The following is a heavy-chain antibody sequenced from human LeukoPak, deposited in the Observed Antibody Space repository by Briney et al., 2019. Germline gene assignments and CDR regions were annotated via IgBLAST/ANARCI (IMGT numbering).Heavy chain of an antibody. CDR1: GFTFSSYS. CDR2: ISSSSSYI. D-gene: IGHD2-2*01. Sequence: GGSLRLSCAASGFTFSSYSMTWVRQAPGKGLEWVSSISSSSSYIYYADSVKGRFTISRDNAKNSLYLQMNSLRAEDTAVYYCARALYCSSTSCYDDYWGQGTLVTVSS. V-gene: IGHV3-21*01. J-gene: IGHJ4*02. CDR3: ARALYCSSTSCYDDY.